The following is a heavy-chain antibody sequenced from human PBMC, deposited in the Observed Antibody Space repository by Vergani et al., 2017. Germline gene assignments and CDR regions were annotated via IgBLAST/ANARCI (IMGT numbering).Heavy chain of an antibody. J-gene: IGHJ4*02. CDR1: GYTFTSYA. Sequence: QVQLVQSGAEVKKPGSSVKVSCKASGYTFTSYAMHWVRQAPGQRLEWMGWINAGNGNTKYSQKFQGRVTITRDTSASTAYMELSSLRSEDTAVYYCARSGSGDYYDSSGYYAYWGQGTLVTVSS. V-gene: IGHV1-3*01. CDR3: ARSGSGDYYDSSGYYAY. D-gene: IGHD3-22*01. CDR2: INAGNGNT.